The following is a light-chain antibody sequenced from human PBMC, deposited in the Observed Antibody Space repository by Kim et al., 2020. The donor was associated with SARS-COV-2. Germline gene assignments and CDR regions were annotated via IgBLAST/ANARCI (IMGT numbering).Light chain of an antibody. J-gene: IGLJ2*01. CDR2: DVS. CDR1: ISDIGGYNS. V-gene: IGLV2-11*01. CDR3: CSYAGNYALV. Sequence: QSALTQPRSVSGSPGQSVTISCTGTISDIGGYNSVSWYQQFPGKAPKVMIFDVSERPSGVPDRFSGSKSANTASLTISGLQAEDEADYYCCSYAGNYALVFGGGTQLTVL.